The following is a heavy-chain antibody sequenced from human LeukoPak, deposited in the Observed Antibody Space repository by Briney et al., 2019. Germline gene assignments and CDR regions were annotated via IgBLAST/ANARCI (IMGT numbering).Heavy chain of an antibody. CDR3: ARANYYDSSGSIANWFDP. D-gene: IGHD3-22*01. V-gene: IGHV4-38-2*01. CDR2: IYHSGST. Sequence: SETLSLTCAVSGYSISSGYYWGWIRQPPGKGLEWIGSIYHSGSTYYNLSLKSRVTISVDTSKNQFSLKLSSVTAADTAVYYCARANYYDSSGSIANWFDPWGQGTLVTVSS. J-gene: IGHJ5*02. CDR1: GYSISSGYY.